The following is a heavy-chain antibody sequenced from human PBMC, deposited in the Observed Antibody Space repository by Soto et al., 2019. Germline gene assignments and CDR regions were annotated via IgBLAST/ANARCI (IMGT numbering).Heavy chain of an antibody. J-gene: IGHJ4*02. V-gene: IGHV3-33*01. CDR2: IWFDGRNI. CDR3: ARDEIKRGSFFGSFDQ. D-gene: IGHD3-16*01. CDR1: GFSISNYG. Sequence: QVQLVESGGVAVQPGRSLRLSCVASGFSISNYGMHWGRQTPGRGLEWVAVIWFDGRNIAYRESVKCRFTVSRDNSKNMVYLQMDSLGVEDPDVYYCARDEIKRGSFFGSFDQWGQGTLVTVSS.